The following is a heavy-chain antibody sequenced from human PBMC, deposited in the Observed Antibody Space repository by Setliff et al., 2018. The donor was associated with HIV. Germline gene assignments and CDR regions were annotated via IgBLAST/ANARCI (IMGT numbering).Heavy chain of an antibody. Sequence: ASVKVSCKASGYTFTSYTMHWVRQAPGQRLEWMGRINAGNGNTKYSQKYQGRVSITRDTSASTAYMELSSLRSEDTAVYYCARVSGLSGELLYFDYWGLGTLVTVSS. J-gene: IGHJ4*02. CDR3: ARVSGLSGELLYFDY. V-gene: IGHV1-3*01. D-gene: IGHD1-26*01. CDR1: GYTFTSYT. CDR2: INAGNGNT.